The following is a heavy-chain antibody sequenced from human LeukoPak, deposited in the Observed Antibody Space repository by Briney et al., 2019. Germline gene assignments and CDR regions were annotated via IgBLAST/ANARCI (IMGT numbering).Heavy chain of an antibody. CDR2: ISGSGGST. CDR1: GFTFSSYA. V-gene: IGHV3-23*01. Sequence: GGSLRLSCAASGFTFSSYAMSWVRQAPGKGLEWVSAISGSGGSTYYADSVKGRFTISRDNSKNTLYLQMNSLRAEDTAVYYCATSIAVAGTAYFDCWGQGTLVTVSS. D-gene: IGHD6-19*01. J-gene: IGHJ4*02. CDR3: ATSIAVAGTAYFDC.